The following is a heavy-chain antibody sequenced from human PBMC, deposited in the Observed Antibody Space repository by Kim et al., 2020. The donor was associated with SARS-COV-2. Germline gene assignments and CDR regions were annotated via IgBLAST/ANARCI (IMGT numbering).Heavy chain of an antibody. J-gene: IGHJ4*02. CDR1: GFTFSSYA. CDR3: ARGGELPGDY. Sequence: GGSLRLSCAASGFTFSSYAMHWVRQAPGKGLEWVAVISYDGSNKYYADSVKGRFTISRDNSKNTLYLQMNSLRAEDTAVYYCARGGELPGDYWGQGTLVTVSS. V-gene: IGHV3-30-3*01. D-gene: IGHD1-7*01. CDR2: ISYDGSNK.